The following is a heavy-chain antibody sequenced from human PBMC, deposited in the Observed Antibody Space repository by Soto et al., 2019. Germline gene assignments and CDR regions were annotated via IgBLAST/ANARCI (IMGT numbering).Heavy chain of an antibody. CDR2: IIPIFGTA. J-gene: IGHJ6*02. D-gene: IGHD3-3*01. CDR3: ASSLYAFWSGYYTDSRGKHYYYYGMDV. Sequence: SVKVSCKASGGTFSSYAISWVRQAPGQGLEWMGGIIPIFGTANYAQKFQGRVTITADESTSTAYMELSSLRSEDTAVYYCASSLYAFWSGYYTDSRGKHYYYYGMDVCGQGTTVTVSS. V-gene: IGHV1-69*13. CDR1: GGTFSSYA.